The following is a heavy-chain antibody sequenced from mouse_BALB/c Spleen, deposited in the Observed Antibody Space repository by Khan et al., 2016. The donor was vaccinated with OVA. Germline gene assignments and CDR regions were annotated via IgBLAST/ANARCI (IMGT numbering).Heavy chain of an antibody. CDR3: ARSIMAN. CDR1: GYSITSDYA. J-gene: IGHJ2*01. Sequence: QLEESGPGLVKPFQSLSLTCTVTGYSITSDYAWNWIRQFPGNKLEWMGYISYSGSTSYNPSLKSRISITRDTSKNQFFLQLNSVTTEDTATYYCARSIMANWGQGTTLTVSS. CDR2: ISYSGST. V-gene: IGHV3-2*02.